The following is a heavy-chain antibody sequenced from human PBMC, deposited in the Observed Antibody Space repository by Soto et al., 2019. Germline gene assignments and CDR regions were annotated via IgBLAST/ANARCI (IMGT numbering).Heavy chain of an antibody. CDR3: AADIPNYSVYIPVDY. CDR1: GFTFSHAW. V-gene: IGHV3-15*01. D-gene: IGHD4-4*01. J-gene: IGHJ4*02. CDR2: IKSQADGETR. Sequence: EVQLVESGGGSEKPGGSLRLSCAASGFTFSHAWMIWVRQAPGKGLEWVGLIKSQADGETRDYAAPVQGRFTISRDDSQNTVYLQMSSLNTEDTAVYYCAADIPNYSVYIPVDYWGQGALVTVSS.